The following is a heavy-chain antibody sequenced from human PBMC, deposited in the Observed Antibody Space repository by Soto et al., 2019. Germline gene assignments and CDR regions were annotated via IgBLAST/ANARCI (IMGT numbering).Heavy chain of an antibody. CDR3: ARGRTCTSAGSYGGGDY. CDR1: GFTFSDYS. CDR2: ISSDNNYI. V-gene: IGHV3-21*02. D-gene: IGHD1-1*01. Sequence: EVQLVESGGGLVKPGGSLRLSCAASGFTFSDYSMNWMRQAPGKGLEWVASISSDNNYIYYRDSVEGRFTISRDKAKNSLYLQMTRLRARDAAMYYCARGRTCTSAGSYGGGDYWGQGTLVTVSS. J-gene: IGHJ4*02.